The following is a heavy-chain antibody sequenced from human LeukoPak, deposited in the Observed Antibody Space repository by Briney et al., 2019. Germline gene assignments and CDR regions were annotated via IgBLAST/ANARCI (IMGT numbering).Heavy chain of an antibody. CDR1: GYTFTSYS. J-gene: IGHJ4*02. D-gene: IGHD3-16*01. Sequence: ASVKVSCKASGYTFTSYSISWVRQAPGQGLEWMGWIHADTGNPIYAQGLTGRFVFSLDTSVTTAYLQIGNLKAEDTAVYYCARAPGGGGLDYWGQGTLVTVSS. CDR2: IHADTGNP. CDR3: ARAPGGGGLDY. V-gene: IGHV7-4-1*01.